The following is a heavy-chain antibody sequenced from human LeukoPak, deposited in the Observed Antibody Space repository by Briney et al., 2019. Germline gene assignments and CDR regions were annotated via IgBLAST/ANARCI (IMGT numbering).Heavy chain of an antibody. Sequence: ASVKVSCKASGYTFTGYYMHWVRQAPGQRLEWMGWINPNSGGTNYAQKFQGRVTMTRDTSISTAYMELSRLRSDDTAVYYCATSRGYSGYESSDFDYWGQGTLVTVSS. D-gene: IGHD5-12*01. CDR1: GYTFTGYY. CDR2: INPNSGGT. V-gene: IGHV1-2*02. CDR3: ATSRGYSGYESSDFDY. J-gene: IGHJ4*02.